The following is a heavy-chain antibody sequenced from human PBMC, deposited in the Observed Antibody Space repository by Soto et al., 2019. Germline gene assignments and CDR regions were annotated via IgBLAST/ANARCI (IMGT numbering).Heavy chain of an antibody. J-gene: IGHJ4*02. CDR3: ASSEDSIAAAGTALGY. V-gene: IGHV4-34*01. CDR2: INHSGST. CDR1: GGSFSGYY. Sequence: SETLSLTCAVYGGSFSGYYWSWIRQPPGKGLEWIGEINHSGSTNYNPSLKSRVTISVDTSKNQFSLKLSSVTAADTAVYYCASSEDSIAAAGTALGYWGQGTLVTVSS. D-gene: IGHD6-13*01.